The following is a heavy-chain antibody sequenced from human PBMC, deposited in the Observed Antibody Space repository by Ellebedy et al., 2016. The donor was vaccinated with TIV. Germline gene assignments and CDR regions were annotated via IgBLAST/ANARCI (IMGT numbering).Heavy chain of an antibody. CDR1: GGSISSGGSY. D-gene: IGHD6-13*01. J-gene: IGHJ4*02. V-gene: IGHV4-31*03. CDR2: TYYSGST. Sequence: SETLSLTXTVSGGSISSGGSYWSWIRQHPGKGLEWIGYTYYSGSTYYNPSLKSRVTISVDTSKNQFSLKLGSVTAADSAVYYCARDRGYGTSWKAYYFDYWGLGTLVTVSS. CDR3: ARDRGYGTSWKAYYFDY.